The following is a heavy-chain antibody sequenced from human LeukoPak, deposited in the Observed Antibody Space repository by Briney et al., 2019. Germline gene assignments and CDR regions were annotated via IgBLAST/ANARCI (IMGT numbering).Heavy chain of an antibody. CDR1: GFTFSSYS. V-gene: IGHV3-48*01. CDR3: ARDPDSWELVFDY. CDR2: ISSSSSTI. D-gene: IGHD1-26*01. Sequence: GGSLRLSCAASGFTFSSYSMNWVRQAPGKGLEWVSYISSSSSTIYYADSVKGRFTISRDNAENSLYLQMNSLRAEDTAVYYCARDPDSWELVFDYWGQGTLVTVSS. J-gene: IGHJ4*02.